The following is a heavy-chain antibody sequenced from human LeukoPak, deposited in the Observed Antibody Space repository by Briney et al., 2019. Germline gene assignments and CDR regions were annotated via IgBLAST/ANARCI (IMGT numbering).Heavy chain of an antibody. J-gene: IGHJ4*01. D-gene: IGHD6-13*01. CDR2: INHSGST. CDR3: ARGERGIAPASGAFDY. V-gene: IGHV4-34*01. Sequence: SETLSLTCAVYGGSFSGYYWSWIRQPPGKGLEWTGEINHSGSTNYNPSLKSRVTISVDTSKNQFSLKLSSVTAADTAVYYCARGERGIAPASGAFDYWGHGTLVTVSS. CDR1: GGSFSGYY.